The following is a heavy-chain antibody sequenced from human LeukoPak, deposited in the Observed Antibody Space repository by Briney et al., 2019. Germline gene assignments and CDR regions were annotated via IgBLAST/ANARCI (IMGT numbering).Heavy chain of an antibody. D-gene: IGHD6-13*01. J-gene: IGHJ4*02. CDR3: AKNREGYSKLD. CDR2: ISDDASHK. CDR1: GFSFSNYG. Sequence: GGSLRLSCVGSGFSFSNYGMHWVRQASGKGLEWVAVISDDASHKYYADSVKGRFTISRDNSKNTLYLQMDSLRLEDTAVFYCAKNREGYSKLDWGQGTLVTVSS. V-gene: IGHV3-30*18.